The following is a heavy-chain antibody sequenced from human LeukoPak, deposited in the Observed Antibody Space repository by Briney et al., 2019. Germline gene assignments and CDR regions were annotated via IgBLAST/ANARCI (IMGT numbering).Heavy chain of an antibody. J-gene: IGHJ4*02. CDR1: GFTFSSYG. CDR3: AKFGGVAGNFALIDY. V-gene: IGHV3-23*01. D-gene: IGHD6-19*01. Sequence: GGSLRLSCAASGFTFSSYGMSWVRQAPGKGLEWVSAISGSGGSTYYADSVKGRFTISRDNSKNTLYLQMNSLRAEDTAVCYCAKFGGVAGNFALIDYWGQGTLVTVSS. CDR2: ISGSGGST.